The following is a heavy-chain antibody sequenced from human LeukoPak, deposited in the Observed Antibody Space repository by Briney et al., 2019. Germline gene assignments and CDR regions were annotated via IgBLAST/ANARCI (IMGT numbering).Heavy chain of an antibody. CDR2: IYYSGST. Sequence: SETLSLTCTVSGGSISSFYWTWIRQPPGKGLEWIGYIYYSGSTNYNPSLKSRVTISVDTSKNQFSLKVSSVTAADTAVYYCARDHGDFVNWVDPWGQGTLVTVSS. D-gene: IGHD4-17*01. CDR3: ARDHGDFVNWVDP. V-gene: IGHV4-59*12. J-gene: IGHJ5*02. CDR1: GGSISSFY.